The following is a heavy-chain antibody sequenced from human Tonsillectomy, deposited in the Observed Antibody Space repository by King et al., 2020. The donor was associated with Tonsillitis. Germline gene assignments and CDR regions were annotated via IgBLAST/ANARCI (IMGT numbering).Heavy chain of an antibody. CDR2: VIPIFATS. V-gene: IGHV1-69*01. CDR1: GGTFNNYA. CDR3: ARGKVVGVSKFDY. J-gene: IGHJ4*02. Sequence: QLVQSGAEVKKPGSSVKVSCKASGGTFNNYAISWVRQAPGQGLEWLGAVIPIFATSTYAQKFQGRVTITADESTSTAYMELCNLRSDDTAVYYCARGKVVGVSKFDYWGQGTLVTVSS. D-gene: IGHD2-15*01.